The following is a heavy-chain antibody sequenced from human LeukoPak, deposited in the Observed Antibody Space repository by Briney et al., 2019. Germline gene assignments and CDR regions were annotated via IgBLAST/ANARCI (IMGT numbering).Heavy chain of an antibody. CDR2: IFTSGST. CDR1: GGSISSGDCY. Sequence: SQTLSPTCTVSGGSISSGDCYWSWIRQPAGKGLEWIGRIFTSGSTNYNPSLKSRVTISLDTSKNQFSLKLSSVTAADTAVYYCARGASHLNWIDPWGQGTLVTVSS. CDR3: ARGASHLNWIDP. J-gene: IGHJ5*02. V-gene: IGHV4-61*02.